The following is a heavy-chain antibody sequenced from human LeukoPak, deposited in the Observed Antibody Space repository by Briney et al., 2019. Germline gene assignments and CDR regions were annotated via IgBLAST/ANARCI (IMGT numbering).Heavy chain of an antibody. V-gene: IGHV1-8*02. CDR2: MNPNSGNT. CDR1: GYTFTSYG. D-gene: IGHD3-10*01. CDR3: ARGWSRGGDY. Sequence: GASVKVSCKASGYTFTSYGISWVRQATGHGLEWMGWMNPNSGNTGYAQKFQGRVTMTRNTSISTAYMELSSLRSEDTAVYYCARGWSRGGDYWGQGTLVTVSS. J-gene: IGHJ4*02.